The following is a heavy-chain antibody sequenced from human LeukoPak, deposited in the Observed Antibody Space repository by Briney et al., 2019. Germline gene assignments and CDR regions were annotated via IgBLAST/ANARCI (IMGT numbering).Heavy chain of an antibody. Sequence: ASVKVSCKASGYTFTGYYMHWVRQAPGQGLEWMGWINPNSGGTNYAQKFQGRVTMTRDTSISTAYMELSRLRSDDTAVYYCARDPGKNDKFLAGYTPNDDYWGQGTLVTVSS. J-gene: IGHJ4*02. D-gene: IGHD3-9*01. CDR1: GYTFTGYY. CDR2: INPNSGGT. V-gene: IGHV1-2*02. CDR3: ARDPGKNDKFLAGYTPNDDY.